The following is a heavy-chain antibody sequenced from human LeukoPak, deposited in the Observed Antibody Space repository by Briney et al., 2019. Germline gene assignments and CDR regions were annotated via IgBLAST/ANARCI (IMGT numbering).Heavy chain of an antibody. CDR1: GFTFASYG. J-gene: IGHJ1*01. CDR3: AIMHGYYDGTGYWVQ. V-gene: IGHV3-23*01. CDR2: ITTNGGST. D-gene: IGHD3-22*01. Sequence: GGSLRLSCAASGFTFASYGMSWVRQAPGKGLEWVSFITTNGGSTSYADSVEGRFTIPRDNPRNTLYMQMNSLRDEDTAVYYCAIMHGYYDGTGYWVQWGQGTLVTVSS.